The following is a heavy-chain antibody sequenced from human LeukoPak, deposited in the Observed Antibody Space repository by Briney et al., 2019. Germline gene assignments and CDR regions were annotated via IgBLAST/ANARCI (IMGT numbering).Heavy chain of an antibody. D-gene: IGHD5-24*01. CDR2: IYPGDSDT. CDR3: ARPLLDGYKPYAIDI. Sequence: LGESLKISCKGSGYSFTSYWIGWVRQMPGKGLEWMGIIYPGDSDTRYSPSFQGQVTISADKSISTAYLKWSTLKASDTAMYYCARPLLDGYKPYAIDIWGQGTMVTVSS. J-gene: IGHJ3*02. V-gene: IGHV5-51*01. CDR1: GYSFTSYW.